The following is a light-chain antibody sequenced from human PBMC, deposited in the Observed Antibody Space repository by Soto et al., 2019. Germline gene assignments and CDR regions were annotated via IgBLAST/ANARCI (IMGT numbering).Light chain of an antibody. CDR2: GAS. Sequence: EIVLTQSPGTLSSSPGERATLSCRASQRISNSYLAWYQQKPGQAPRLLIYGASSRATGIPERFSGSGSVTDFTLTISRLEPEDFAVYFCQQYGSSPRTFGQGTKVEIK. V-gene: IGKV3-20*01. CDR3: QQYGSSPRT. CDR1: QRISNSY. J-gene: IGKJ1*01.